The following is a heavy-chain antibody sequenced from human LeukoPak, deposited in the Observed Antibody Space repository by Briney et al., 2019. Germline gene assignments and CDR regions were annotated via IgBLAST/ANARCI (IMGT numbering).Heavy chain of an antibody. CDR1: GFTFSSYA. D-gene: IGHD4-17*01. Sequence: GGSLRLSCVVSGFTFSSYAMSWVRQAPGKGLEWVSGISGGGGSTYYADSVQGRFTISRDNSKNTLSLQMNSLRAEDTAVYYCAKNGEEFDYWGQGTLVTVSS. CDR3: AKNGEEFDY. J-gene: IGHJ4*02. V-gene: IGHV3-23*01. CDR2: ISGGGGST.